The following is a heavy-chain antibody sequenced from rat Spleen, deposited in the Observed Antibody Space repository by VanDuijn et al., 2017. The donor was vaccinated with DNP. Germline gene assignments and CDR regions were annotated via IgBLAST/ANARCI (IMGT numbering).Heavy chain of an antibody. CDR1: GFTFGDYA. Sequence: EVQLVESGGGLVQPGNSLKLSCAASGFTFGDYAMAWVRQAPKKGLEWVASISYEGSSTYYGDSVKGRFTISRDNAKSTLYLQMNSLRSEDTATYYCAKDRTGGFAMDAGGQGTSVPVSS. J-gene: IGHJ4*01. CDR2: ISYEGSST. D-gene: IGHD4-1*01. V-gene: IGHV5-22*01. CDR3: AKDRTGGFAMDA.